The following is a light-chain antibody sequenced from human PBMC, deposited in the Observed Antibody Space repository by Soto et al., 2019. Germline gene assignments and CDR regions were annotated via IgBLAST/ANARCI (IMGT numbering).Light chain of an antibody. CDR2: GAS. CDR1: QSVSSN. V-gene: IGKV3-15*01. CDR3: QQYNNWPPLT. J-gene: IGKJ4*01. Sequence: EIVMTQSPATLSLSPGERASLSCRASQSVSSNLAWYQQKPGQAPRILIYGASTRATGIPARFSGSGSGTEFTLTISSLQSEDFAVYYCQQYNNWPPLTFGGGTKVEIK.